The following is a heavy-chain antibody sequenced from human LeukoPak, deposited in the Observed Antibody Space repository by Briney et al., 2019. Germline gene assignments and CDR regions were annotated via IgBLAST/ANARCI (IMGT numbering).Heavy chain of an antibody. CDR3: TRESAPLDY. J-gene: IGHJ4*02. CDR2: IRSKAYGGTT. CDR1: GFTFGDYA. D-gene: IGHD3-3*01. V-gene: IGHV3-49*04. Sequence: GGSLRLSCTASGFTFGDYAMSWVRQAPGKGLEWVGFIRSKAYGGTTEYAASVKGRFTISRDDSKSIAYLQMNSLKTEDTAVYYCTRESAPLDYWGQGALVTVSS.